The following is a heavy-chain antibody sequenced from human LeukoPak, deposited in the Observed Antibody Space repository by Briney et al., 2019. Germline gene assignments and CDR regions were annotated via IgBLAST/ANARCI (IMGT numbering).Heavy chain of an antibody. CDR2: ISSSDSTI. D-gene: IGHD6-19*01. V-gene: IGHV3-48*03. CDR1: GFTFSSYE. Sequence: QPGGSLRLSCAASGFTFSSYEMNWVRQAPGKGLEWISYISSSDSTIYYADSVKGRFTISRDNAKNSLYLQMNSLRAEDTALYYCAKEGPIAVFASWGQGTLVSVSS. J-gene: IGHJ4*02. CDR3: AKEGPIAVFAS.